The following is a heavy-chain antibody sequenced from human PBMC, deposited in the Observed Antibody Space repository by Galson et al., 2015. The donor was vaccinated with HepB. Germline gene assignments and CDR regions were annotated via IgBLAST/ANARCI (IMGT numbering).Heavy chain of an antibody. Sequence: SVKVSCKASGGTFSSYAISWVRQAPGQGLEWMGGIIPIFGTANYAQKFQGRITITADESTSTAYMELSSLRSEDTAVYYCARGAPRYYDFWSGYYAFDYWGQGTLVTVSS. J-gene: IGHJ4*02. CDR1: GGTFSSYA. D-gene: IGHD3-3*01. V-gene: IGHV1-69*13. CDR2: IIPIFGTA. CDR3: ARGAPRYYDFWSGYYAFDY.